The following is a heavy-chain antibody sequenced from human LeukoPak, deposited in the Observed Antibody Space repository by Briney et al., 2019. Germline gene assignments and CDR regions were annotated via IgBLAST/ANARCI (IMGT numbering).Heavy chain of an antibody. D-gene: IGHD3-3*01. J-gene: IGHJ6*02. Sequence: GGSLRLSCAASGFTFSNYWMSWVRQAPEKGLEWVANIKPDGSETYSVDSVKGRYTISRDNARNSLYLQMNSLRAEDTAVYYCARTLRFFRFLDVWGQGTTVTVSS. CDR2: IKPDGSET. V-gene: IGHV3-7*03. CDR1: GFTFSNYW. CDR3: ARTLRFFRFLDV.